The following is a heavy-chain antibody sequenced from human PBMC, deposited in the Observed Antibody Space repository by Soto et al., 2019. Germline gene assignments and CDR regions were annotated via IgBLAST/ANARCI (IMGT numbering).Heavy chain of an antibody. D-gene: IGHD3-22*01. V-gene: IGHV3-21*01. J-gene: IGHJ4*02. CDR3: ARGLYYYDSSGYYGN. Sequence: GGSLRLSCAASGFTFSSYSMNWVRQAPGKGLEWVSTISSSSSYIYYADSVKGRFTISRDNAKNSLYLQMNSLRAEDTAVYYCARGLYYYDSSGYYGNWGQGTLVTVSS. CDR2: ISSSSSYI. CDR1: GFTFSSYS.